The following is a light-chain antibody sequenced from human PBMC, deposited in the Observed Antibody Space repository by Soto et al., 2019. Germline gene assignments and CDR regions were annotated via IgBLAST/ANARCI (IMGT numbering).Light chain of an antibody. CDR2: KAS. CDR3: QQYNSYSRT. V-gene: IGKV1-5*03. Sequence: DTQMTQSPSTLSASVGDRVTITCRASQSISSWLAWYQQKPGKAPKLLIYKASSLESGVPSRFSGSGSGTEFTLTISSLQPDDFATYYGQQYNSYSRTFGQGTKVEIK. CDR1: QSISSW. J-gene: IGKJ1*01.